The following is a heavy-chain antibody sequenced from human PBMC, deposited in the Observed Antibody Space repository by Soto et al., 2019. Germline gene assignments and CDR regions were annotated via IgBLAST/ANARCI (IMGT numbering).Heavy chain of an antibody. Sequence: EVQLLESVGGLVQPGGSLRLSCAASGFTFTSYAMNWVRQSPGKGLEWVSSISSTGGTTYHAASVKGRFTISRDNSKNTVYLQMNSLRAEDTAVYYCAKDFDQLLFFFDYWGQGIMVTVSS. CDR1: GFTFTSYA. V-gene: IGHV3-23*01. D-gene: IGHD2-2*01. CDR2: ISSTGGTT. J-gene: IGHJ4*02. CDR3: AKDFDQLLFFFDY.